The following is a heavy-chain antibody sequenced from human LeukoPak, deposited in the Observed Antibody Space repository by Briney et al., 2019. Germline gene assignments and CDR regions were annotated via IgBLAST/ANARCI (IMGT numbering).Heavy chain of an antibody. Sequence: GGSLRLSCAASGFTFSSYAMSWVRQAPGKGLEWVSGISGSGGATYHADSVKGRFTISRDNSRNTLYLQMNSLRAEDTAVYYCAKGAAAAGIKDYWGQGTVVTVSS. CDR3: AKGAAAAGIKDY. J-gene: IGHJ4*02. CDR2: ISGSGGAT. D-gene: IGHD6-13*01. CDR1: GFTFSSYA. V-gene: IGHV3-23*01.